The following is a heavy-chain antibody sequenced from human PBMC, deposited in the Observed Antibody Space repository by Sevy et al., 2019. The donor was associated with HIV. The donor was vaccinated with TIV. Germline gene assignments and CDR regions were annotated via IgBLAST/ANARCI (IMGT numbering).Heavy chain of an antibody. D-gene: IGHD2-15*01. CDR3: ARGEYCSGGSCYSKAWWFDP. CDR2: IYSGGST. V-gene: IGHV3-53*01. Sequence: GGSLRLSCAASGFTVSSNYMSWVRQAPGKGLEWVSVIYSGGSTYYADSVKGRFTISRDNSKNTLYLKMNSLRAEDTAVYYCARGEYCSGGSCYSKAWWFDPWGQGTLVTVSS. CDR1: GFTVSSNY. J-gene: IGHJ5*02.